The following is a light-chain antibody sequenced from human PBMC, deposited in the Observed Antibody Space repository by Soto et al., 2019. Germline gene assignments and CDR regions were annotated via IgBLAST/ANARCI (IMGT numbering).Light chain of an antibody. V-gene: IGKV1-39*01. J-gene: IGKJ1*01. CDR3: QQSYSTPWT. CDR2: AAS. CDR1: HNTRGY. Sequence: DIQMTQSPSSLSASVRDRVTITCRASHNTRGYLNWYQQKPGKAPKLLIYAASNLQSGIPSRFSGSGSETDFTLTISSLQHEDFATYYCQQSYSTPWTFGQGTKVDIK.